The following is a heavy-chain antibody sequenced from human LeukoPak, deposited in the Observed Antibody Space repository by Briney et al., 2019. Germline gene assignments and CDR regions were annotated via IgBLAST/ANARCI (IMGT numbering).Heavy chain of an antibody. Sequence: GGSLRLFCAASGFTFSTYSMNWVRQAPGKGLEWVSYISSCSNNIYYADSVKGRFTISRDNAKNSLYLQMNRLRAEDTAVYYCAMIPCGGDCYRSAFDFWGQGTMVTVSS. CDR3: AMIPCGGDCYRSAFDF. CDR2: ISSCSNNI. CDR1: GFTFSTYS. D-gene: IGHD2-21*01. V-gene: IGHV3-48*01. J-gene: IGHJ3*01.